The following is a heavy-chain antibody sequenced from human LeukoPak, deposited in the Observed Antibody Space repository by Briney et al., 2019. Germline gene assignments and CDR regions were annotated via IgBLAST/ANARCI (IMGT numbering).Heavy chain of an antibody. CDR2: ISAYNGNT. CDR3: AISLRYFGPGYFDY. J-gene: IGHJ4*02. Sequence: ASVKVSCKASGYTFTSYGISWVRQAPGQGLEWMGWISAYNGNTNYAQKLQGRVTMTTDTSTSTAYMELSSLRSEDTAVFYCAISLRYFGPGYFDYWGQGSLVIVSS. V-gene: IGHV1-18*01. CDR1: GYTFTSYG. D-gene: IGHD3-9*01.